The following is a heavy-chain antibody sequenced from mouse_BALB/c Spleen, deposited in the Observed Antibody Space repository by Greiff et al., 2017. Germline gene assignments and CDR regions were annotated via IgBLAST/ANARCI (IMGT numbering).Heavy chain of an antibody. D-gene: IGHD6-1*01. CDR2: ISSGGSYT. J-gene: IGHJ4*01. CDR3: TREAALFAMDY. V-gene: IGHV5-6-4*01. Sequence: DVMLVESGGGLVKPGGSLKLPCAASGFTLSSYTMPWVRQTPEKRLVWVATISSGGSYTYYPDSMKGRITISRDNVKNTLYLQMNSLKSEDTAMYYCTREAALFAMDYWGQGTSVTVSS. CDR1: GFTLSSYT.